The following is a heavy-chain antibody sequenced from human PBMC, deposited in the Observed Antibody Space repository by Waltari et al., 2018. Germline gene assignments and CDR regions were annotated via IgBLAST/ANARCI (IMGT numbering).Heavy chain of an antibody. CDR2: INPNSGGT. J-gene: IGHJ6*02. D-gene: IGHD6-13*01. CDR1: GYTFTGYY. Sequence: QVQLVQSGAEVKKPGASVKVSCKASGYTFTGYYMHWVRQAPGPGLEWMGRINPNSGGTNYAQKFQGRVTMTRDTSISTAYMELSRLRSDDTAVYYCASLGDSARSSTKDYGMDVWGQGTTVTVSS. V-gene: IGHV1-2*06. CDR3: ASLGDSARSSTKDYGMDV.